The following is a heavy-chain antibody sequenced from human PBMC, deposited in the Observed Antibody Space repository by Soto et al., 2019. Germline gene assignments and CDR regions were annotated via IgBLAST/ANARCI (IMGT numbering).Heavy chain of an antibody. CDR1: GGSISSSSYY. CDR2: IYYSGST. D-gene: IGHD6-19*01. V-gene: IGHV4-39*01. Sequence: ASETLSLTCTVSGGSISSSSYYWGWIRQPPGKGLEWIGSIYYSGSTYYNPSLKSRVTISVDTSKNQFSLKLSSVTAADTAVYYCANSGYSSGWYKFSFDYWGQGTLVTVSS. CDR3: ANSGYSSGWYKFSFDY. J-gene: IGHJ4*02.